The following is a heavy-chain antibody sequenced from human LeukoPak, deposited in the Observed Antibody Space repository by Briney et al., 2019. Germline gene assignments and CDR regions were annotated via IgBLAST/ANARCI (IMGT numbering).Heavy chain of an antibody. Sequence: GGSLRLSCASSGFTFSSYWMHWVRHAPGKGLVWVSRINSDGTTTNYADSVKGRFTISRDNAKNTLYLQMNSLSAEDTAVYYCARAGWYRFDYWGQGTLVTVSS. CDR1: GFTFSSYW. V-gene: IGHV3-74*01. J-gene: IGHJ4*02. CDR2: INSDGTTT. D-gene: IGHD6-19*01. CDR3: ARAGWYRFDY.